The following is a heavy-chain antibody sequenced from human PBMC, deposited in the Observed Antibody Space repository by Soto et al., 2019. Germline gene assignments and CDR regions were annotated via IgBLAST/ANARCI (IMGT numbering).Heavy chain of an antibody. CDR2: IYYSGST. CDR1: GGSISSGGYY. CDR3: AGYSNSWSKYVKH. J-gene: IGHJ1*01. D-gene: IGHD6-13*01. V-gene: IGHV4-31*03. Sequence: SETLSLTCTVSGGSISSGGYYWSWIRQHPGKGLEWIGYIYYSGSTYYNPSLKSRVSFSMDPSKNQFSLKLNSVMAADTAVYYCAGYSNSWSKYVKHWGRGSLVTVSS.